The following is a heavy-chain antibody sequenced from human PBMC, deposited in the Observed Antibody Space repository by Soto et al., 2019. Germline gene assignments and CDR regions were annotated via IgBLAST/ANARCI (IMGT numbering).Heavy chain of an antibody. J-gene: IGHJ3*02. V-gene: IGHV4-31*03. CDR1: GGSISGADYY. Sequence: QVQLQESGPGLVKPSQSLSLSCTVSGGSISGADYYWSWIRQHPERGLEWIGYIYYTGNAYYSSALKSRVTIAVDTSKIQFSLSLTSVTAADTAVYFCARVGIASSDAFDIWGQGTRVTVSS. CDR3: ARVGIASSDAFDI. CDR2: IYYTGNA. D-gene: IGHD2-21*01.